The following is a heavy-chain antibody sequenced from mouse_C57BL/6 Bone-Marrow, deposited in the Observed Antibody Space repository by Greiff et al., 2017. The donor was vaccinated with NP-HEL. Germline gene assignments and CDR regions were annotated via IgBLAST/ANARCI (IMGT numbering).Heavy chain of an antibody. CDR1: GYTFTDYY. J-gene: IGHJ2*01. D-gene: IGHD5-2*01. Sequence: VQLKESGPVLVKPGASVKMSCKASGYTFTDYYMNWVKQSHGKSLEWIGVINPYNGGTSYNQKFKGKATLTVDKSSSTAYMELNSLTSEDSAVYYCASWNSDYWGQGTTLTVSS. CDR2: INPYNGGT. V-gene: IGHV1-19*01. CDR3: ASWNSDY.